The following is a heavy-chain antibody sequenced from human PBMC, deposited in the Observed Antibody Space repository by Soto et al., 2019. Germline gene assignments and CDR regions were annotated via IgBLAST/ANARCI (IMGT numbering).Heavy chain of an antibody. Sequence: EVQLVESGGGLVKPGGSLRLSCAASGFTFSSYSMNWVRQAPGKGLEWVSSISSSSSYIYYADSVKGRFTISRDNAKNSLYLQMNRLRGEDTAVYYCARDRISIWGSPKDDYWGQGTLVTVSS. CDR2: ISSSSSYI. D-gene: IGHD3-16*01. J-gene: IGHJ4*02. CDR3: ARDRISIWGSPKDDY. CDR1: GFTFSSYS. V-gene: IGHV3-21*01.